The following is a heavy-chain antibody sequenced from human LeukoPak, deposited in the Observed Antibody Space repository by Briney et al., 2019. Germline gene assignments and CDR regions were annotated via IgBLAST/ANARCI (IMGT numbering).Heavy chain of an antibody. Sequence: AVTLSLMVTVPGGSNRSYYWSWLRHPAGKGLEWIGRIYTSGSTNYNPSLKSRVTMSVDTSKNQFSLKLSSVTAADTAVYYCAGSGSSRLFDYWGQGTLVTVSS. CDR2: IYTSGST. CDR1: GGSNRSYY. D-gene: IGHD1-26*01. V-gene: IGHV4-4*07. J-gene: IGHJ4*02. CDR3: AGSGSSRLFDY.